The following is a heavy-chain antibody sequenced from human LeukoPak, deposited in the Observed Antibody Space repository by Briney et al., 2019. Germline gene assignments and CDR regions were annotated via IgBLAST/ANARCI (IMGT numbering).Heavy chain of an antibody. D-gene: IGHD3-16*01. CDR3: AKDEATSGGGLAS. Sequence: GGSLRLSCAASGFTVSGTHMSWVRQAPGKGLEWVSAMYAGGTTYYADSVQGRFTISRDNSKNTLYLQMNSLRAEDTAVYYCAKDEATSGGGLASWGQGTLVTVSS. J-gene: IGHJ4*02. V-gene: IGHV3-53*01. CDR1: GFTVSGTH. CDR2: MYAGGTT.